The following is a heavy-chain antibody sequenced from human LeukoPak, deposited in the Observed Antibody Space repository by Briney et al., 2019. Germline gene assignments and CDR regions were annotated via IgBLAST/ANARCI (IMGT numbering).Heavy chain of an antibody. Sequence: SETLSLTCTVSGGSISSSGYHWGWIRQPPGEGLEWIGNIYSSGTTYYSSSLKSRVTISVDTSKNQLSLNLSSVTAADTAVYYCTRRLSGSAWRDYWGQGTLVTVSS. CDR3: TRRLSGSAWRDY. J-gene: IGHJ4*02. V-gene: IGHV4-39*01. CDR1: GGSISSSGYH. CDR2: IYSSGTT. D-gene: IGHD6-19*01.